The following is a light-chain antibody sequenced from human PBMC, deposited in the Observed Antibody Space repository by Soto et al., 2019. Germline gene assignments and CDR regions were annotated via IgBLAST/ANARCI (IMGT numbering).Light chain of an antibody. Sequence: QSVVTQPPSASGTPGQRITISCSGSSSNIASHTVNWFQQVPGAAPKLLIKTNNQRPSGVPDRFSGSKSGASASLAISGLQPKDEATYYCATWDDSRKGVFGTGTKLTVL. CDR2: TNN. V-gene: IGLV1-44*01. CDR1: SSNIASHT. CDR3: ATWDDSRKGV. J-gene: IGLJ1*01.